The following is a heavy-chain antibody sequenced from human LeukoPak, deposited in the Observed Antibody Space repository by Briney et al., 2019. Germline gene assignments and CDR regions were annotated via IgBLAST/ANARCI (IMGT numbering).Heavy chain of an antibody. D-gene: IGHD3-10*01. CDR3: TRYLGSGPGFFFDY. V-gene: IGHV1-18*04. Sequence: ASVKVSCKGSGYIFTDFGVSWVRQAPGQGLEWMGWISAYNGNRFTVQRFQGRATMTTDISTSTAYMELGSLRSDDTAVYYCTRYLGSGPGFFFDYGAREP. CDR2: ISAYNGNR. CDR1: GYIFTDFG. J-gene: IGHJ4*02.